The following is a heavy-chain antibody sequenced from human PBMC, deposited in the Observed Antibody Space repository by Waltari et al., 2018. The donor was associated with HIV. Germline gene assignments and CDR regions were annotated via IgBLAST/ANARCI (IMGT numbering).Heavy chain of an antibody. CDR2: ISTSGGTT. CDR3: AKGGVTTEPFDC. Sequence: EVQLLESGGGLVQPGGSLRLSCAASGFTFASYDMSWVRQAPGKGLEWVSAISTSGGTTYYADSVKGRFTISRDNSKNTLYLQMNSLRAEETALYYCAKGGVTTEPFDCWGQGTLVTVSS. V-gene: IGHV3-23*01. J-gene: IGHJ4*02. CDR1: GFTFASYD. D-gene: IGHD4-4*01.